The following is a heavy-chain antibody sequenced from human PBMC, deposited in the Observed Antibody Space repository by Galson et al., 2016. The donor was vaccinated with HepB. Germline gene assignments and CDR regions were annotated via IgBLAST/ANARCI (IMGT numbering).Heavy chain of an antibody. CDR2: ITRSADLI. CDR3: ARDDLVGDCGGDCYAVHFDF. V-gene: IGHV3-48*02. Sequence: SLRLSCAASGFTFRSYAMSWVRQAPGKGLEWIAYITRSADLIYYADSVKGRFIISRDNAKRSLYLQMHSLRDGDTAVYYCARDDLVGDCGGDCYAVHFDFWGQGTLGTVSS. CDR1: GFTFRSYA. J-gene: IGHJ4*02. D-gene: IGHD2-21*02.